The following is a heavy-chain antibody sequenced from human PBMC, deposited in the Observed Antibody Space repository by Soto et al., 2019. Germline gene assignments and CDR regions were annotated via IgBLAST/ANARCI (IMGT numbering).Heavy chain of an antibody. J-gene: IGHJ6*02. CDR2: ISYDGSNK. V-gene: IGHV3-30*03. Sequence: GGSIRISCAASGLTFCSYGMDWVRQDPGKGLEWVAVISYDGSNKYYADSVKGRFTISRDNSKNTLYLQMNSLRAEDTAVYYCTVVVVAATPGGGMDVWGQGTTVTVSS. D-gene: IGHD2-15*01. CDR3: TVVVVAATPGGGMDV. CDR1: GLTFCSYG.